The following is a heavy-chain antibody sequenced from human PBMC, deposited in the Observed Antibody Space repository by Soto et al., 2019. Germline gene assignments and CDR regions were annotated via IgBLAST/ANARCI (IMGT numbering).Heavy chain of an antibody. V-gene: IGHV1-69*06. CDR3: ASTKYDSSAYYYWYLGL. D-gene: IGHD3-22*01. CDR1: EDTFRNYA. Sequence: QVHVVQSGAEVKKPGASVKVTCKASEDTFRNYAISWVRQAPGQGLEWMGGIIPIFGTANYAHKVQGRVTITADTSANPVYLELSSLRSEDTAVYYCASTKYDSSAYYYWYLGLWGRGTLVTVSS. J-gene: IGHJ2*01. CDR2: IIPIFGTA.